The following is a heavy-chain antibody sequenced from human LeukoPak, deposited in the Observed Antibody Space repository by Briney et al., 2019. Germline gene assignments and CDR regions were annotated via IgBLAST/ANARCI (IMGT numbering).Heavy chain of an antibody. J-gene: IGHJ3*02. D-gene: IGHD3-3*01. CDR3: ARLSITIFGERAAFDI. CDR1: GYTFTGYY. Sequence: ASVKVSCKASGYTFTGYYMHWVRQAPGQGLEWMGWINPNSGGTNYAQKFQGRVTMTRDTSISTAYMELSRLRSDDTAVYYCARLSITIFGERAAFDIWGQGTVVTVSS. CDR2: INPNSGGT. V-gene: IGHV1-2*02.